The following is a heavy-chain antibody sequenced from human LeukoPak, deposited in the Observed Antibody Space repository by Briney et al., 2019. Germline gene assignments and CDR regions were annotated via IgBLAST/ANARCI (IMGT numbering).Heavy chain of an antibody. CDR1: GYTFTSYG. J-gene: IGHJ6*02. CDR2: ISAYNGNT. D-gene: IGHD3-22*01. CDR3: ARDSMIVVVISTDYYYYGMDV. Sequence: ASVKASCKASGYTFTSYGISWVRQAPGQGLEWMGWISAYNGNTNYAQKLQGRVTMTTDTSTSTAYMELRSLRSDDTAVYYCARDSMIVVVISTDYYYYGMDVWSQGTTVTVSS. V-gene: IGHV1-18*01.